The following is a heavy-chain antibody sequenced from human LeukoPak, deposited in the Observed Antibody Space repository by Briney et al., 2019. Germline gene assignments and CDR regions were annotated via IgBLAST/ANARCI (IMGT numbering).Heavy chain of an antibody. J-gene: IGHJ6*03. D-gene: IGHD5-18*01. V-gene: IGHV4-61*05. CDR3: ARTTEGGYTYNYFYYYYMDV. CDR2: IYYSGST. CDR1: GGSITSSNYY. Sequence: PSETLSLTCNVSGGSITSSNYYWAWIRQPPGKGLEWIGYIYYSGSTNYNPSLKSRISISVDTSKNQFSLKLSSVTAADTAVYYCARTTEGGYTYNYFYYYYMDVWGKGTTVTISS.